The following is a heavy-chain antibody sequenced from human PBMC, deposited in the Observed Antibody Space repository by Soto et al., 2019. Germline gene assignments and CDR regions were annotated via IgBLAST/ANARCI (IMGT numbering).Heavy chain of an antibody. CDR2: ISPDDSET. J-gene: IGHJ4*02. CDR1: GYRFSSYW. V-gene: IGHV5-51*01. D-gene: IGHD3-10*01. Sequence: PGESLKISCKASGYRFSSYWIGWVRQKPGKGLEWMGIISPDDSETKYSPSFQGQVIISVDRSINTVSLHWSSLKASDSAMYYCARVSPGGSQGSPPDIWGQGTLVTVSS. CDR3: ARVSPGGSQGSPPDI.